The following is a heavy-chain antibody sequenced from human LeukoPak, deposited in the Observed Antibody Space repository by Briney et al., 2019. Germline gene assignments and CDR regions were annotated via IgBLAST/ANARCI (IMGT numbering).Heavy chain of an antibody. CDR3: AKVHYYGSGSYNWFDP. CDR1: GFTFSSYG. V-gene: IGHV3-30*02. D-gene: IGHD3-10*01. J-gene: IGHJ5*02. Sequence: QAGGSLRLSCAASGFTFSSYGMHWVRQAPGKGLEWVAFIRYDGSNKYYADSVKGRFTISRDNSKNTLYLQMNSLRAEDTAVYYCAKVHYYGSGSYNWFDPWGQGTLVTVSS. CDR2: IRYDGSNK.